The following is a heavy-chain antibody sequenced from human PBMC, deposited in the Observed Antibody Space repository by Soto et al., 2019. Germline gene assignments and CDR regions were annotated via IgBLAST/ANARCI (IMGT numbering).Heavy chain of an antibody. Sequence: EVQLVESGGGLVQPGGSLRLSCAGSGFTFSNYWMNWVRQAPGQGLEWVANIKQAGSEKHYVDSVKGRFTIARDNARSSMFLQMNSLRAEDTAVYYCAYTTTSNGNWGQGTLVTVSS. CDR2: IKQAGSEK. CDR3: AYTTTSNGN. V-gene: IGHV3-7*01. CDR1: GFTFSNYW. D-gene: IGHD3-16*01. J-gene: IGHJ4*02.